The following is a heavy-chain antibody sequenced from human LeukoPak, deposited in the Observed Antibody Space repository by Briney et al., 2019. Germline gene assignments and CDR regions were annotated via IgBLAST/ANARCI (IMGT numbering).Heavy chain of an antibody. V-gene: IGHV4-4*02. J-gene: IGHJ4*02. CDR3: AILGYSGYDFYFDY. CDR2: IYYSGST. D-gene: IGHD5-12*01. CDR1: GGSISSSNW. Sequence: SETLSLTCAVSGGSISSSNWWSWVRQPPGKGLEWIGYIYYSGSTNYNPSLKSRVTISVDTSKNQFSLKLSSVTAADTAVYYCAILGYSGYDFYFDYWGQGTLVTVSS.